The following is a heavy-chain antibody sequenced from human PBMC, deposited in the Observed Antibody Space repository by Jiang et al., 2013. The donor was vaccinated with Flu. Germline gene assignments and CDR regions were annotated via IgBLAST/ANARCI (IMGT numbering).Heavy chain of an antibody. CDR2: INPSGGST. CDR1: GYTFTSYY. D-gene: IGHD6-6*01. J-gene: IGHJ4*02. CDR3: ARVVGSSQVFDY. V-gene: IGHV1-46*01. Sequence: SVKVPVKASGYTFTSYYMHWVRQAPGQGLEWMGIINPSGGSTSYAQKFQGRVTMTRDTSTSTVYMELSSLRSEDTAVYYCARVVGSSQVFDYWGQGTLVTVSS.